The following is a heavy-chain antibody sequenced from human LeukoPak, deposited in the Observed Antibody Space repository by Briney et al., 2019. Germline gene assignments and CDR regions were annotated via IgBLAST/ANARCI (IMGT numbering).Heavy chain of an antibody. V-gene: IGHV3-23*01. CDR2: ISGSGGST. D-gene: IGHD2-2*01. Sequence: GGSLRLSCAASGFTFSSYWMSWVRQAPGKGLEWVSAISGSGGSTYYADSVKGRFTISRDNSKNTLYLQMNSLRAEDTAVYYCAKLGDIVVVPAAVGFDYWGQGTLVTVSS. CDR3: AKLGDIVVVPAAVGFDY. CDR1: GFTFSSYW. J-gene: IGHJ4*02.